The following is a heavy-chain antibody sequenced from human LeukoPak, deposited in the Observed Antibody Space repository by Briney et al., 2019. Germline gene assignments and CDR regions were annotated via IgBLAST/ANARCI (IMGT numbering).Heavy chain of an antibody. D-gene: IGHD3-10*01. J-gene: IGHJ5*02. CDR2: INPNSGGT. V-gene: IGHV1-2*02. CDR3: ASLYGSGTNRFDP. Sequence: GASVKVSCKASGYTFTGYYMHWVRQAPGQGLEWMGWINPNSGGTNYAQKFQGRVTMTRDTSISTGYMELSRLRSDDTAVYYCASLYGSGTNRFDPWGQGTLVTVSS. CDR1: GYTFTGYY.